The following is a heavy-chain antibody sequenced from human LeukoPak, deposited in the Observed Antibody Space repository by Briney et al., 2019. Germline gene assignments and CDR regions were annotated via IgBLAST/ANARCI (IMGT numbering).Heavy chain of an antibody. Sequence: SETLSLTCTVSGYSISSGYYWGWIRQPAGKGLEWIGRIYTSGSTNYNPSLKSRVTMSVDTSKNQFSLKLSSVTAADTAVYYCARVHGDYYFDYWGQGTLVTVSS. V-gene: IGHV4-4*07. D-gene: IGHD4-17*01. J-gene: IGHJ4*02. CDR3: ARVHGDYYFDY. CDR2: IYTSGST. CDR1: GYSISSGYY.